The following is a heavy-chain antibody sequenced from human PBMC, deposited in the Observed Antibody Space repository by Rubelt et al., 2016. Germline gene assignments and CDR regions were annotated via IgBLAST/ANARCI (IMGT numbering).Heavy chain of an antibody. J-gene: IGHJ6*02. V-gene: IGHV3-30*07. CDR3: VRGDEEKDVDRVRGIYYYYAMDV. CDR2: ISHDGSNK. D-gene: IGHD5-12*01. Sequence: VAVISHDGSNKYYADSVKGRFTISRDNAKNSLHLQMNSLRAEDTAIYYCVRGDEEKDVDRVRGIYYYYAMDVWGQGTTVTVSS.